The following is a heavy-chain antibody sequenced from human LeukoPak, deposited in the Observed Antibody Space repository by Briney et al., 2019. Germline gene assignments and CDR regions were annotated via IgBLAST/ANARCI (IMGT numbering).Heavy chain of an antibody. CDR2: IYYSGST. CDR1: GGSVSSSSYY. CDR3: ARDSLRFLDLFDY. J-gene: IGHJ4*02. V-gene: IGHV4-39*07. D-gene: IGHD3/OR15-3a*01. Sequence: PSETLSLTCTVSGGSVSSSSYYWGWIRQPPGKGLEWIGSIYYSGSTYYNPSLKSRVTISVDTSKNQFSLKLSSVTAADTAVYYCARDSLRFLDLFDYWGQGTLVTVSS.